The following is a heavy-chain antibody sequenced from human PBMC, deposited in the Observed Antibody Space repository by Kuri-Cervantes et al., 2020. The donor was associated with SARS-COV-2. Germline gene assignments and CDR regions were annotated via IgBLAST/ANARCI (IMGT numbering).Heavy chain of an antibody. CDR3: AREALTTVIDY. V-gene: IGHV3-30-3*01. CDR2: ISYDGSNK. CDR1: GFTFSSYA. J-gene: IGHJ4*02. Sequence: GGSLRLSCAASGFTFSSYAMHWVRQAPGKGLEWVAVISYDGSNKYYADSVKGRFTTSRDNSKNTLYLQMNSLRAEDTAVYYCAREALTTVIDYWGQGTLVTVSS. D-gene: IGHD4-17*01.